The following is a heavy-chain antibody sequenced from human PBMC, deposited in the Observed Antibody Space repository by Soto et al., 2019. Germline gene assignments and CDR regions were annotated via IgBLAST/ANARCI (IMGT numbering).Heavy chain of an antibody. Sequence: GGSQRLSCAASGFTFSNYAMNWVRQAPGKGLEWVSAISGSGGGTYYTDSVKGRFTISRDNSKNTLYLQMNSLRAEDTAVYYCAKPSGTSWFIFDYWGQGTLVTVSS. D-gene: IGHD6-13*01. V-gene: IGHV3-23*01. CDR2: ISGSGGGT. CDR3: AKPSGTSWFIFDY. J-gene: IGHJ4*02. CDR1: GFTFSNYA.